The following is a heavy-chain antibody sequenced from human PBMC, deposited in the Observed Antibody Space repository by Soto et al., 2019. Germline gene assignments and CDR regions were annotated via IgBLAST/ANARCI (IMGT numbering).Heavy chain of an antibody. CDR3: ARHDYGGAFDS. CDR1: GYIFTNYP. J-gene: IGHJ4*02. CDR2: INAGNGNT. Sequence: GASVKVSCKASGYIFTNYPMHWVRQAPGQRLEWMGWINAGNGNTEYSQKFQGRVTITSDTSASTAYMELSSLRSEDTAVYYCARHDYGGAFDSWGQGTLVTVSS. V-gene: IGHV1-3*01. D-gene: IGHD4-17*01.